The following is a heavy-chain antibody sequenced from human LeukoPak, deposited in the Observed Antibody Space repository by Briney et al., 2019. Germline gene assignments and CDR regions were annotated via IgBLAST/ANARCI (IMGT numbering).Heavy chain of an antibody. D-gene: IGHD2-15*01. CDR1: GGTFSSYA. J-gene: IGHJ6*04. CDR3: ARDGCSGGSCYTLRRDYYYYGMDV. V-gene: IGHV1-69*01. Sequence: ASVKVSCKASGGTFSSYAISWVRQAPGQGLEWVGGIIPIFGTANYAQKFQGRVTITADESTSTAYMELSSLRSEDTAVYYCARDGCSGGSCYTLRRDYYYYGMDVWGKGTTVTVSS. CDR2: IIPIFGTA.